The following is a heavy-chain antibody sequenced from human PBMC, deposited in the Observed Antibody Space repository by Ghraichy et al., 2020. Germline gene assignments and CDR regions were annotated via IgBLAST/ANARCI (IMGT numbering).Heavy chain of an antibody. CDR3: ARDQNPDILTDNYYYYYGMDV. Sequence: SVKVSCKASGGTFSSYAISWVRQAPGQGLEWMGGIIPIFGTANYAQKFQGRVTITADESTSTAYMELSSLRSEDTAVYYCARDQNPDILTDNYYYYYGMDVWGQGTTVTVSS. J-gene: IGHJ6*02. V-gene: IGHV1-69*13. CDR2: IIPIFGTA. CDR1: GGTFSSYA. D-gene: IGHD3-9*01.